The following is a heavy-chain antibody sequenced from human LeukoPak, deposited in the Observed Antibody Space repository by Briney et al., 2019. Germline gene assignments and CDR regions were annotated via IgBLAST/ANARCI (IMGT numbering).Heavy chain of an antibody. Sequence: PSETLSLTCAVYGGSFSGYYWSWIRQPPGKGLEWIGEINHSGSTNYNPSLKSRVSISVDTSKKQFSLKLSSVTAADTAVYYCARGAGYCSSTSCYATYYYYYMDVWGKGTTVTVSS. J-gene: IGHJ6*03. CDR1: GGSFSGYY. CDR2: INHSGST. D-gene: IGHD2-2*01. CDR3: ARGAGYCSSTSCYATYYYYYMDV. V-gene: IGHV4-34*01.